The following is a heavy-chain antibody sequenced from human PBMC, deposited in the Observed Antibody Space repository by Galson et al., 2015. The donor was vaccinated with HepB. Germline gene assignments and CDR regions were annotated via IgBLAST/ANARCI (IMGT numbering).Heavy chain of an antibody. CDR1: GFNFHDYG. V-gene: IGHV3-20*04. J-gene: IGHJ4*02. Sequence: SLRLSCAASGFNFHDYGLSWVRQAPGKGLEWVSDINWNGGSTNYVNFVRGRFTNSRDNAKNSLHLQMNSLRVEDTAIYYCARLSPPYVWGSYRFDRWGQGTLVTVSS. CDR2: INWNGGST. D-gene: IGHD3-16*02. CDR3: ARLSPPYVWGSYRFDR.